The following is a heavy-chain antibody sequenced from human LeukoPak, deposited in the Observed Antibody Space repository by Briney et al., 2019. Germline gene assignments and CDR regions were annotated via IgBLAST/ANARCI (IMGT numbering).Heavy chain of an antibody. CDR2: IYTSGST. D-gene: IGHD6-13*01. V-gene: IGHV4-61*02. Sequence: SQTLSLTCTVSGGSISSGSYYWSCIRQPAGKGLEWIGRIYTSGSTNYNPSLKSRVTISVDTSKNQFSLKLSSVTAADTAVYYCARVDSSSWYDYWGQGTLVTVSS. CDR1: GGSISSGSYY. CDR3: ARVDSSSWYDY. J-gene: IGHJ4*02.